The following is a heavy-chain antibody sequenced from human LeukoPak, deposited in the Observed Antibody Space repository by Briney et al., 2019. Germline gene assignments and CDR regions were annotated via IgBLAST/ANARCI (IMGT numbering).Heavy chain of an antibody. D-gene: IGHD4-17*01. J-gene: IGHJ5*02. V-gene: IGHV3-33*06. CDR1: GFTFSSYG. CDR3: AKEEVTTVTTGFDP. CDR2: IWYDGSNK. Sequence: GGSLRLSCAASGFTFSSYGMHWVRQAPGKGLEWVAVIWYDGSNKYYADSVKGRSTISRDNSKNTLYLQMNSLRAEDTAVYYCAKEEVTTVTTGFDPWGQGTLVTVSS.